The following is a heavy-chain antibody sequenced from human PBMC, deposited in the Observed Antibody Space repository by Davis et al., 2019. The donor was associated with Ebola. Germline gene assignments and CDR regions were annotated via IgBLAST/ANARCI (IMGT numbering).Heavy chain of an antibody. CDR1: GYSFTSYW. V-gene: IGHV5-51*01. Sequence: PGGSLRLSCKGSGYSFTSYWIGWVRQMPGKGLEWMGIIYPGDSDTRYSPSFQGQVTISADKSISTAYLQWSSLKASDTAMYYCARVIAARGHGYYYMDVWGKGTTVTVSS. CDR3: ARVIAARGHGYYYMDV. J-gene: IGHJ6*03. CDR2: IYPGDSDT. D-gene: IGHD6-6*01.